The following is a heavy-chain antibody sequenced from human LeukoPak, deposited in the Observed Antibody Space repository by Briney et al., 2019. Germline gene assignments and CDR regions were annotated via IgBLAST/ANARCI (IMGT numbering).Heavy chain of an antibody. CDR1: GFTFSSYW. J-gene: IGHJ3*02. D-gene: IGHD2-15*01. CDR3: ARDAPPFICSGCHFDAFDI. CDR2: IMEDGSAK. V-gene: IGHV3-7*01. Sequence: GGSLRLSCAASGFTFSSYWMTWVRQAPGKGLEWVANIMEDGSAKNYVDSVKGRFTISRDNAENSLYLEMNSLRAEDTAVYYCARDAPPFICSGCHFDAFDIWGQGTMVTVSS.